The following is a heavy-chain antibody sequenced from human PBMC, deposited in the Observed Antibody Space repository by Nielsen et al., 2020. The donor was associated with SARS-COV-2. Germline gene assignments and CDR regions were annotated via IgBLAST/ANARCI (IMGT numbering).Heavy chain of an antibody. Sequence: ASVKVSCKASGYTFTSYGISWVRQAPGQGLEWMGWINTNTGNPTYAQGFTGRFVFSLDTSVGTAYLQISSLKAEDTAVYYCARDSESSSGPYYYYYMDVWGKGTTVTVSS. CDR1: GYTFTSYG. V-gene: IGHV7-4-1*02. D-gene: IGHD6-19*01. J-gene: IGHJ6*03. CDR2: INTNTGNP. CDR3: ARDSESSSGPYYYYYMDV.